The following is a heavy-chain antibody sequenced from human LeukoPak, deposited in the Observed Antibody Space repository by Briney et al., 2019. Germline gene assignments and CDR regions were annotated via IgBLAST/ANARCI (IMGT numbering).Heavy chain of an antibody. V-gene: IGHV1-8*02. CDR3: ARGSPLHYDFWSGYYKDYYYYYGMDV. CDR1: GGTFSSYA. D-gene: IGHD3-3*01. J-gene: IGHJ6*02. CDR2: MNPNSGNT. Sequence: ASVKVSCKASGGTFSSYAINWVRQATGQGLEWMGWMNPNSGNTGYAQKFQGRVTMTRNTSISTAYMELSSLRSEDTAVYYCARGSPLHYDFWSGYYKDYYYYYGMDVWGQGTTATVSS.